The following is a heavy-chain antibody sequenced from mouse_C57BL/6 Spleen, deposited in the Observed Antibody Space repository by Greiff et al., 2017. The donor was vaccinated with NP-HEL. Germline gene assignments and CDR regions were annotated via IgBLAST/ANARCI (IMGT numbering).Heavy chain of an antibody. D-gene: IGHD2-1*01. Sequence: VQRVESGGGLVQPGESLKLSCESNEYEFPSHDMSWVRKTPEKRLELVAAINSDGGSTYYPDTMERRFIISRDNTKKTLYLQMSSLRSEDTALYYCARHGNYGNYGDDAMDYWGQGTSVTVSS. V-gene: IGHV5-2*01. CDR2: INSDGGST. CDR3: ARHGNYGNYGDDAMDY. CDR1: EYEFPSHD. J-gene: IGHJ4*01.